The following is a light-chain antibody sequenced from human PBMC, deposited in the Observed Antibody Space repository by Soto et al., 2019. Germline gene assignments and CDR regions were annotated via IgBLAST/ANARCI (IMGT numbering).Light chain of an antibody. J-gene: IGLJ3*02. V-gene: IGLV1-40*01. CDR2: DNH. CDR3: QSYDNSLGGARV. CDR1: SSNIGAGFG. Sequence: QSVLTQPPSVSGAPGQRVAISFTGSSSNIGAGFGVHWYQQLPETAPKLLIYDNHNRPSGVPDRFSGSRSGTSASLAITELQAEDEADYYCQSYDNSLGGARVFGGWTKLTVL.